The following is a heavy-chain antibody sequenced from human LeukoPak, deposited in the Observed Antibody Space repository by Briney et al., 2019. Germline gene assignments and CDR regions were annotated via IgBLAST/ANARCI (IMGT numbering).Heavy chain of an antibody. CDR1: GFSFSNSG. V-gene: IGHV3-33*01. CDR2: IWYDGSNE. CDR3: AREISMFVNAFDL. D-gene: IGHD3-10*02. Sequence: SLRLSCEASGFSFSNSGMHWVRQAPGKGLEWVAVIWYDGSNEYYADAVKGRFTISRDNSKNTVHLQMNSLRVEDTSVYFCAREISMFVNAFDLWGQGTLVTVTS. J-gene: IGHJ3*01.